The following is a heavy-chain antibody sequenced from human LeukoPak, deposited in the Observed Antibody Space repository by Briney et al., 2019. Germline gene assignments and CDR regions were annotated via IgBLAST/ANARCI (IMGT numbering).Heavy chain of an antibody. Sequence: SETLSLTCTVSGGSISSYYWSWIRQPPGKGLEWVGYIYYSGSTNYNPSLKSRVTVSVDTSKNQCSLKLSSVTTADTAVYYCTRSTNLEAFDIWGQGTMVTVSS. V-gene: IGHV4-59*01. D-gene: IGHD2-8*01. CDR1: GGSISSYY. CDR2: IYYSGST. J-gene: IGHJ3*02. CDR3: TRSTNLEAFDI.